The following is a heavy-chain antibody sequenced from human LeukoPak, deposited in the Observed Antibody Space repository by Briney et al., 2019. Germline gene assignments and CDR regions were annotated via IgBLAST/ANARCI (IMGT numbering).Heavy chain of an antibody. CDR1: GGSVSSGSYY. Sequence: PSETLSLTCTVSGGSVSSGSYYWSWIRQPPGKGLEWIGYIYYSGSTNYNPSLKSRVTISVDTSKNQFSLELSSVTAADTAVYYCARELWFGELLGDWFDPWGQGTLVTVSS. J-gene: IGHJ5*02. CDR3: ARELWFGELLGDWFDP. CDR2: IYYSGST. V-gene: IGHV4-61*01. D-gene: IGHD3-10*01.